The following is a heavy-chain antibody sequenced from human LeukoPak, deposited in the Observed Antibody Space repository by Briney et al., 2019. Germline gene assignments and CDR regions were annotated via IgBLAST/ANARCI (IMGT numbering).Heavy chain of an antibody. D-gene: IGHD2-15*01. J-gene: IGHJ6*02. CDR3: ARVGCSGGSCYLRANKYCGLDV. V-gene: IGHV3-66*01. CDR2: IHSSGSGGST. Sequence: GGSLILVCAASGFTVSSNCMSWVRQAPGKGLEWVSVIHSSGSGGSTYYADSVKGRFTISRDNAKNSLYLQMNSLRAEDTAMYYCARVGCSGGSCYLRANKYCGLDVWGQGATWTLSS. CDR1: GFTVSSNC.